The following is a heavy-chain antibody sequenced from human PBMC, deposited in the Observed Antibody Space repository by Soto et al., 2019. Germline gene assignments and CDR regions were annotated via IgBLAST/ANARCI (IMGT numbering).Heavy chain of an antibody. V-gene: IGHV1-3*01. CDR2: INAGDGNT. CDR1: GYTFTSYA. J-gene: IGHJ5*02. D-gene: IGHD3-16*01. CDR3: ARGYGGPIGWFDP. Sequence: QVQLVQSGAEVKKPGASVKVSCKASGYTFTSYAMHWVRQAPGQRLEWMGWINAGDGNTKYSQKFQGRVTITRDTSASTAYMELSSLRSEDTAVYYCARGYGGPIGWFDPWGQGTLVTVSS.